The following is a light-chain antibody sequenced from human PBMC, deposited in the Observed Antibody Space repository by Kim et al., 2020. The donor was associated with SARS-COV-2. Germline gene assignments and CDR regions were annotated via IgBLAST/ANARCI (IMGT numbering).Light chain of an antibody. CDR2: WAS. CDR1: QSVLYSSNNKSY. CDR3: QQYYSTPIT. V-gene: IGKV4-1*01. J-gene: IGKJ5*01. Sequence: ATINCKSSQSVLYSSNNKSYLAWYQQKPGQPPKLLIYWASTRESGVPDRFSGSGSGTDFTLTISSLQAEDVVVYYCQQYYSTPITFGQGTRLEIK.